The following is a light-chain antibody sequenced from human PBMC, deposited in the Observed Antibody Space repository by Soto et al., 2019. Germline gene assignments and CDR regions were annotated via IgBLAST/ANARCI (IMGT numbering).Light chain of an antibody. CDR2: AAS. V-gene: IGKV3D-15*01. J-gene: IGKJ3*01. CDR1: QSVSSN. Sequence: EIVMTQSPATLSLSPGERATLSCRASQSVSSNLAWYQQKPGQAPRLLIYAASTRATGIPARFSGSGSGTEFTLTISSLQSEDFAVYYCQQYNNWPPIFTFGPGTKVDIK. CDR3: QQYNNWPPIFT.